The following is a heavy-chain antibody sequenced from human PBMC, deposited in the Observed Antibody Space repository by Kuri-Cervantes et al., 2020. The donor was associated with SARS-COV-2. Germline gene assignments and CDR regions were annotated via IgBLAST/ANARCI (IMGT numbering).Heavy chain of an antibody. CDR1: GFTFSSYS. Sequence: GESLKISCAASGFTFSSYSMNWVRQAPGKGLEWVSSISSSSSYIYYADSVKGRFTISRDNAKNSPYLQMNSLRAEDTAVYYCAKRAGIYSYSSSWFDYWGQGTLVTVSS. J-gene: IGHJ4*02. D-gene: IGHD6-13*01. V-gene: IGHV3-21*01. CDR3: AKRAGIYSYSSSWFDY. CDR2: ISSSSSYI.